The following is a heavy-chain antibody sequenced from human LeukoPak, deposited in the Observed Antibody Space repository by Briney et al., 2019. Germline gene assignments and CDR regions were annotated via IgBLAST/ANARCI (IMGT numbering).Heavy chain of an antibody. CDR3: ATDGYYDSSGYYPTGAFDI. Sequence: GGSLRLSCAASGFTFSSYSMNWVRQAPGKGLEWVSSISSSSSYIYYADSVKGRFTISRGNAKNSLYLQMNSLRAEGTAVYYCATDGYYDSSGYYPTGAFDIWGQGTMVTVSS. D-gene: IGHD3-22*01. V-gene: IGHV3-21*01. J-gene: IGHJ3*02. CDR1: GFTFSSYS. CDR2: ISSSSSYI.